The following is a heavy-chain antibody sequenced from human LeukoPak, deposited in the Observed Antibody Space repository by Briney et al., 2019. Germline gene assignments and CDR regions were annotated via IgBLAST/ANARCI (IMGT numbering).Heavy chain of an antibody. V-gene: IGHV4-30-4*08. CDR1: GGSISSGDYY. CDR2: IYHSGNT. D-gene: IGHD3-3*01. Sequence: SQTLSLTYTVSGGSISSGDYYWSWIRQPPGKGLEWIGYIYHSGNTYYNPSLKSRLTISVDTPRNQFSLKLRSVTAADTAVYYCARGGTRITIVGVVINDFDYWGQGTLVTVSS. J-gene: IGHJ4*02. CDR3: ARGGTRITIVGVVINDFDY.